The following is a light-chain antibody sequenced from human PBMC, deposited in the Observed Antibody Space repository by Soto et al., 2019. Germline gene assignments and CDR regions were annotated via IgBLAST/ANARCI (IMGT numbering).Light chain of an antibody. V-gene: IGLV2-14*01. Sequence: QSALTQPASVSGSPGQSITISCTGTSSDVGAYNYVSWYQQHPGKAPKLMIFEVSDRPSGVSNRFSGSKSGNTASLTISCLQADDQAPYYCSSFTSSNTLVFGGGTKLTVL. J-gene: IGLJ2*01. CDR1: SSDVGAYNY. CDR2: EVS. CDR3: SSFTSSNTLV.